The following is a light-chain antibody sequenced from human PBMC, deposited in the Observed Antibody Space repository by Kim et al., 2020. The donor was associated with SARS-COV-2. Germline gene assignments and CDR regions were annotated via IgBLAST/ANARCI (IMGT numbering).Light chain of an antibody. J-gene: IGLJ1*01. CDR3: SSYTSSRTPYV. CDR2: DVS. CDR1: SSDVGGYNY. Sequence: QSALTQPASVSGSPGQSITISCTGTSSDVGGYNYVSWYQQHPGKAPKLMIYDVSNRPSGVSNRFSGSKSGNTASLTISGLQAEDEADYYCSSYTSSRTPYVFGTGTEVTVL. V-gene: IGLV2-14*03.